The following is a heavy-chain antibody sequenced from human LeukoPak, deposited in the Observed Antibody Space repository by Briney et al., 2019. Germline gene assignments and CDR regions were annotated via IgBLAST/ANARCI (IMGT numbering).Heavy chain of an antibody. V-gene: IGHV3-23*01. J-gene: IGHJ4*02. CDR3: AKGAAATDFDY. D-gene: IGHD6-25*01. CDR2: TVYSGGST. Sequence: GGSLRLSCAASGITFNDAWMSWIRQAPGKGLEWVSSTVYSGGSTYYADSLKGRFTISRDNSKNTLYLQMNSLRAEDTAVYYCAKGAAATDFDYWGQGTLVTVSS. CDR1: GITFNDAW.